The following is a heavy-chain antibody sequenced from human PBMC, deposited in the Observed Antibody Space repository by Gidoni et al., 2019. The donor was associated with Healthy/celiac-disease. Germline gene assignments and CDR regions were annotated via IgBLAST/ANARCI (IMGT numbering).Heavy chain of an antibody. J-gene: IGHJ4*02. CDR3: ARILWGVSAYYFDY. CDR2: IDWDDDK. D-gene: IGHD3-10*01. V-gene: IGHV2-70*01. CDR1: GFSLSTSGMC. Sequence: QVTLRESGPALEVKPTQTLTLTCTFSGFSLSTSGMCVSWIRQPPGKALEWLALIDWDDDKYYSTSLKTRLTISKDTSKNQVVLTMTNMDPVDTATYYCARILWGVSAYYFDYWGQGTLVTVSS.